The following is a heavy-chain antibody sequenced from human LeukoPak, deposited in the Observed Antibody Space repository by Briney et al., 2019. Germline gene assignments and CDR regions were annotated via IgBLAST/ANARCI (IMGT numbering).Heavy chain of an antibody. V-gene: IGHV1-2*02. CDR1: GYSFTDYY. D-gene: IGHD6-19*01. CDR3: ARGEQWLIRY. CDR2: INPNSGDT. J-gene: IGHJ4*02. Sequence: ASVKVSCKASGYSFTDYYIHWVRQAPGQGLEWMGWINPNSGDTSYAQNFHGRVTMTRDWSIITAYLEVSSVKSDDTVVFYCARGEQWLIRYWGQGTLVTVSS.